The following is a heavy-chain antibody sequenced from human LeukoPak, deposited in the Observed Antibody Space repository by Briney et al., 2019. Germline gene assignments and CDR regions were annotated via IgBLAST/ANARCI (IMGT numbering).Heavy chain of an antibody. Sequence: SVKVSCKASGGTFSSYAISWVRQAPGQGLEWMEGIIPIFGTANYAQKFQGRVTITADESTSTAYMELSSLRSEDTAVYYCARALGRYNWNYLDYWGQGTLVTVSS. CDR2: IIPIFGTA. J-gene: IGHJ4*02. V-gene: IGHV1-69*13. D-gene: IGHD1-20*01. CDR3: ARALGRYNWNYLDY. CDR1: GGTFSSYA.